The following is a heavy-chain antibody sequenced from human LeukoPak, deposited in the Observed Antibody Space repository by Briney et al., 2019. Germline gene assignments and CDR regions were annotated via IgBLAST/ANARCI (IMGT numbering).Heavy chain of an antibody. D-gene: IGHD3-10*01. CDR2: IYTSGST. Sequence: SETLSLTCTVSGGSISSGSYYWSWIRQPAGKGLEWIGRIYTSGSTNYNPSLKSRVTISVDTSKNQFSLKLSSVTAADTAVYYCARDWITMVRGVVQTRFDPWGQGTLVTVSS. CDR1: GGSISSGSYY. CDR3: ARDWITMVRGVVQTRFDP. J-gene: IGHJ5*02. V-gene: IGHV4-61*02.